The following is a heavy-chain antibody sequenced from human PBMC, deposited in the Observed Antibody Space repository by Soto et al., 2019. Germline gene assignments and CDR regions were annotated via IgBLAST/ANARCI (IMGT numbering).Heavy chain of an antibody. Sequence: GGSLRLSCAASGFTVSSNYMSWVRQAPGKGLEWVSVIYSGGRTYYADSVKGRFTISRDSSKNTVYLQMNSLRVEDTAVYYCGRGYSYDYYGMDVWGQGTTV. CDR3: GRGYSYDYYGMDV. CDR2: IYSGGRT. D-gene: IGHD5-18*01. J-gene: IGHJ6*02. V-gene: IGHV3-53*01. CDR1: GFTVSSNY.